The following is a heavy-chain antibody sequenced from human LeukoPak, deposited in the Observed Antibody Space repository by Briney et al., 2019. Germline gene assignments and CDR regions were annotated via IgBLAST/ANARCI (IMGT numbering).Heavy chain of an antibody. CDR3: ARAVAGTSNWFDP. D-gene: IGHD6-19*01. CDR1: GGSISSYY. Sequence: PSETLSLTCPVSGGSISSYYWSWIRQPPGKGLEWIGYIYYSGSTNYNPSLKSRVTISVDTSKNQFSLKLSSVTAADTAVYYCARAVAGTSNWFDPWGQGTLVTVSS. J-gene: IGHJ5*02. CDR2: IYYSGST. V-gene: IGHV4-59*01.